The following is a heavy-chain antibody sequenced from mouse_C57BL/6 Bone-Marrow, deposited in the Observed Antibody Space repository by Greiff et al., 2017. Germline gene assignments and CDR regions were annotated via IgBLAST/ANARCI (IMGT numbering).Heavy chain of an antibody. D-gene: IGHD1-1*01. Sequence: VQLVESGAELVRPGASVTLSCKASGYTFTDYEMHWVKQTPVHGLEWIGAIDPETGGTAYNQKFKGKAILTADKSSSTAYMELRSLTSEDSAVYYCTRRGYYESAYWGQGTLVTVSA. CDR3: TRRGYYESAY. J-gene: IGHJ3*01. CDR1: GYTFTDYE. CDR2: IDPETGGT. V-gene: IGHV1-15*01.